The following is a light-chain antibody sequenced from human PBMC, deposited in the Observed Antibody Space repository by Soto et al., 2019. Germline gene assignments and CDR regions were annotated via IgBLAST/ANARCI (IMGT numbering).Light chain of an antibody. Sequence: DIQMTQSPSTLSASVGDRVTITCRASQSISSWLAWYHQKPGKAPKLLIYKASSLESGVPSRFSGSGSGTEFTLTIRSLQPDDFATYYCQHYNNYPYTFGQGTKLEIK. J-gene: IGKJ2*01. CDR1: QSISSW. CDR3: QHYNNYPYT. CDR2: KAS. V-gene: IGKV1-5*03.